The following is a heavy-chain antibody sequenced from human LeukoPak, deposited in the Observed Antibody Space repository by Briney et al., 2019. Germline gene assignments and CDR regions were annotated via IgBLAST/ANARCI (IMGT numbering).Heavy chain of an antibody. D-gene: IGHD2-15*01. CDR1: GGSFSGYF. Sequence: SETLSLTCAVYGGSFSGYFWSWIRQPPGKGLEWIGEINHSGSTNSNPSLKSRVTISVDTSKNQFSLKLNSLTAADTAVYYCARDHSLGYCSSGSCHSDGWGQGTLVTVSS. V-gene: IGHV4-34*01. J-gene: IGHJ4*02. CDR3: ARDHSLGYCSSGSCHSDG. CDR2: INHSGST.